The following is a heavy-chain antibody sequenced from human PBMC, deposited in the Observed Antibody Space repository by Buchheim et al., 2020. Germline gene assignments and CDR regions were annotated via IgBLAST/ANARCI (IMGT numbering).Heavy chain of an antibody. CDR3: ARGVGYCSSTSCREGWFDP. CDR2: INHSGST. V-gene: IGHV4-34*01. CDR1: GGSFSGYY. D-gene: IGHD2-2*01. Sequence: QVQLQQWGAGLLKPSETLSLTCAVYGGSFSGYYWSWIRQPPGKGLEWIGEINHSGSTNYNPSLKSRVTIPVDTSKNQFSLKLSSVTAADTAVYYCARGVGYCSSTSCREGWFDPWGQGTL. J-gene: IGHJ5*02.